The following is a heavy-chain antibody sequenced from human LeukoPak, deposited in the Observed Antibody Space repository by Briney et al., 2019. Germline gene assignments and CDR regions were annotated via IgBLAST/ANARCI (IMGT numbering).Heavy chain of an antibody. CDR2: INHSGST. CDR1: GGPFSGYY. CDR3: ARDRRYYYGSGSHNGFDY. V-gene: IGHV4-34*01. J-gene: IGHJ4*02. Sequence: PSETLSLTCAVYGGPFSGYYWSWIRQPPGKGLEWIGEINHSGSTNYNPSLKSRVTISVDTSKNQFSLKLSSVTAADTAVYYCARDRRYYYGSGSHNGFDYWGQGTLVTVSS. D-gene: IGHD3-10*01.